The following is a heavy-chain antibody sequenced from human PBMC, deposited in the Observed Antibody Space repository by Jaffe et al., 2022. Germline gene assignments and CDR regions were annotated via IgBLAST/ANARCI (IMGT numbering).Heavy chain of an antibody. CDR3: ARVLRFGKHSDYGWALDY. CDR1: GYSFTNYW. V-gene: IGHV5-51*03. Sequence: EVQLVQSGAEVKKPGESLKISCKASGYSFTNYWIVWVRQMPEKGLEWMGIIYPGDSDTTYSPSFQGQVTISADNSISSAYLQWSNLKASDTAMYYCARVLRFGKHSDYGWALDYWGQGTLVTVSS. D-gene: IGHD4-17*01. J-gene: IGHJ4*02. CDR2: IYPGDSDT.